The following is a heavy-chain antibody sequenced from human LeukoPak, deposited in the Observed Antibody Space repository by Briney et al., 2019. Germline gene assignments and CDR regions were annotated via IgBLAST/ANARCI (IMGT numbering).Heavy chain of an antibody. J-gene: IGHJ6*02. D-gene: IGHD3-10*01. CDR2: IYYSGST. CDR3: ARDLGGSGSYSYYYYYGMDV. V-gene: IGHV4-39*07. Sequence: SETLSLTCTVSGGSISSGDYYWGWIRQPPGKGLEWIGSIYYSGSTYYNPSLRSRVTISVDTSKNQFSLKLSSVTAADTAVYYCARDLGGSGSYSYYYYYGMDVWGQGTTVTVSS. CDR1: GGSISSGDYY.